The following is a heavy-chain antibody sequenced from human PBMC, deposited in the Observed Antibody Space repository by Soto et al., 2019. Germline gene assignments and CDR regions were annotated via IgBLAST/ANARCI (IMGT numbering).Heavy chain of an antibody. CDR1: GASISGFY. V-gene: IGHV4-4*07. J-gene: IGHJ5*02. CDR2: IYATGTT. CDR3: VRDRTKTLRDWFDP. D-gene: IGHD1-1*01. Sequence: SETLSLTCTVSGASISGFYWSWIRKSAGKGLEWIGRIYATGTTDYNPSLKSRVMMSVDTSKKQFSLKLRSVTAADTAVYYCVRDRTKTLRDWFDPWGQGISVTVSS.